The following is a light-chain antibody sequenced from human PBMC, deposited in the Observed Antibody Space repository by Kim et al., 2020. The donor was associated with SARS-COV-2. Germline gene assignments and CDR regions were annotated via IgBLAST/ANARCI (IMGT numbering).Light chain of an antibody. CDR2: NDN. Sequence: GQTARFACGGKAIETRKVHWYQQKPGQATVLVIYNDNDRPAGIPERFSGSNSGNTATLTISRVEAGDEADYYCQVWDSKSDPWVFGGGNQLTVL. CDR3: QVWDSKSDPWV. J-gene: IGLJ3*02. CDR1: AIETRK. V-gene: IGLV3-21*01.